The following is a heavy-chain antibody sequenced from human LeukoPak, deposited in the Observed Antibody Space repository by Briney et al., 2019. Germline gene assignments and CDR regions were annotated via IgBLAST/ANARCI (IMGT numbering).Heavy chain of an antibody. CDR2: ISSSGTTI. J-gene: IGHJ4*02. D-gene: IGHD3-10*01. V-gene: IGHV3-48*04. Sequence: GGSLRLSCAASGFTFSGYSMNWVRQAPGKGLEWVSYISSSGTTIYYADSVKGRFTISRDNAKNSLYLQMNSLRAEDTAVYYCARDRDGSGGYEGYWGQGTPVTVSS. CDR1: GFTFSGYS. CDR3: ARDRDGSGGYEGY.